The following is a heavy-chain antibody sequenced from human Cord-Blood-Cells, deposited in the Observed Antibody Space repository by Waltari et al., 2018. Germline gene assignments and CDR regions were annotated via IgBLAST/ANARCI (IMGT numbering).Heavy chain of an antibody. V-gene: IGHV4-61*09. CDR2: VYTSGGT. D-gene: IGHD1-1*01. CDR1: GGSISSGSYY. Sequence: QVQLQESGPGLVKPSQTLSLTCTVSGGSISSGSYYWSWIRQPAGKGLGWIGYVYTSGGTNYYPSLTGRVTISVDTSKNQFSLKLSSVTAADTAVYYCATYLEGYWYFDLWGRGTLVTVSS. J-gene: IGHJ2*01. CDR3: ATYLEGYWYFDL.